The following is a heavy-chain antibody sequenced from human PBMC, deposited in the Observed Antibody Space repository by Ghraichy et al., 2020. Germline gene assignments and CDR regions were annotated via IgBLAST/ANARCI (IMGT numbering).Heavy chain of an antibody. J-gene: IGHJ2*01. CDR1: GFTFSSYS. CDR3: ARDDRYGSGWYPWYFDL. V-gene: IGHV3-21*01. CDR2: ISSSSTYI. D-gene: IGHD6-19*01. Sequence: GGSLRLSCAASGFTFSSYSMNWVRQAPGKGLEWVSSISSSSTYIYYADSVKGRFTISRDNAKNSLYLQMNSLRAEDTAVYYCARDDRYGSGWYPWYFDLWGRGTLVTVSS.